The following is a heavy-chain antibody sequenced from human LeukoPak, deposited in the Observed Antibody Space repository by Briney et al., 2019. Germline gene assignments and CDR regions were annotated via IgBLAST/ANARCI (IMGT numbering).Heavy chain of an antibody. D-gene: IGHD6-19*01. CDR3: ARRPLVAVAGLDY. CDR2: INPNSGGT. CDR1: GYTFTAYY. J-gene: IGHJ4*02. V-gene: IGHV1-2*02. Sequence: ASAKVSCKASGYTFTAYYMHWVRQAPGQGLEWMGWINPNSGGTNSAQRFQGRVTMTRDTSINTAYMELSRLRSDDTAAYYCARRPLVAVAGLDYWGQGTLVTVSS.